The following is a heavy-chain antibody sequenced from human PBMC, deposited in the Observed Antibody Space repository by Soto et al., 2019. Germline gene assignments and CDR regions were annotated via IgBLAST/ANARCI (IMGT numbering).Heavy chain of an antibody. CDR1: GLTLSSYS. V-gene: IGHV3-21*01. CDR2: IISSSNYI. J-gene: IGHJ6*02. CDR3: ARDNGGYSGSDYHKYYYGMDA. Sequence: GGALSPSSVASGLTLSSYSMNRVRQAPGKGLEWVASIISSSNYILYAAAVNGQFTISRDNAKNSVYLQIDSLRAEDTAVYYCARDNGGYSGSDYHKYYYGMDAWGQGTTVTVAS. D-gene: IGHD5-12*01.